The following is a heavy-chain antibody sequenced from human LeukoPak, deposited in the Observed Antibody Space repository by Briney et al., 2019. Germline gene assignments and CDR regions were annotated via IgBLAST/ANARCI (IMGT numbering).Heavy chain of an antibody. V-gene: IGHV4-31*03. CDR3: ARQRIAAAAHDY. CDR2: IYYSGST. J-gene: IGHJ4*02. D-gene: IGHD6-13*01. CDR1: GGSISSGGYY. Sequence: SETLSLTCTVSGGSISSGGYYWSWIRQHPGKGLEWIGYIYYSGSTYYNPSLKSRVTISVDTSKNQFSLKLSSVTAADTAVYYCARQRIAAAAHDYWGQGTLVTVSS.